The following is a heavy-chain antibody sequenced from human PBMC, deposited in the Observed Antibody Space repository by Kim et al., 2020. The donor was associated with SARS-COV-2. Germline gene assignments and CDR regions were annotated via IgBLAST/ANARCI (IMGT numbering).Heavy chain of an antibody. Sequence: SETLSLTCTVSGDSISTYYWSWIRQPPGKGLQWIGYIYNSGSTNYNSSLKSRVTISVDTSKNQFSLKLSSVTAADTAVYYCARGSRFGGRYGPWRGDWFDPWGQGTLVIVSS. D-gene: IGHD3-16*01. CDR1: GDSISTYY. CDR2: IYNSGST. CDR3: ARGSRFGGRYGPWRGDWFDP. V-gene: IGHV4-59*01. J-gene: IGHJ5*02.